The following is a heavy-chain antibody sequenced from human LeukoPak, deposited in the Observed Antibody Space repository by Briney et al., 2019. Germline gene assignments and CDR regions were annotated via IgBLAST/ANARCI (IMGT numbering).Heavy chain of an antibody. CDR2: INPSGGST. CDR3: ARAGGVVVPAARLDY. J-gene: IGHJ4*02. Sequence: ASVKDSCKASGYTFTSYYMHWVRQAPGRGVEWMGIINPSGGSTSYAQKFQGRVTMTRDTSTSTVYMELSSMRSEDTAVYYCARAGGVVVPAARLDYWGQGTLVTVSS. CDR1: GYTFTSYY. V-gene: IGHV1-46*01. D-gene: IGHD2-2*01.